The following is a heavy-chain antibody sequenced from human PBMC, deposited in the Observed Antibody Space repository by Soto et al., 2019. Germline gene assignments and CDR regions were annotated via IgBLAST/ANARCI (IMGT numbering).Heavy chain of an antibody. D-gene: IGHD6-13*01. CDR3: ARAGSSSFYYYYGMDV. V-gene: IGHV1-2*02. Sequence: ASVKVSCKASGYTFTSYYMHWVRQAPGQGLEWMGWINPNSGGTNYAQKFQGRVTMTRDTSISTAYMELSRLRSDDTAVYYCARAGSSSFYYYYGMDVWGQGTTVTVSS. CDR1: GYTFTSYY. J-gene: IGHJ6*02. CDR2: INPNSGGT.